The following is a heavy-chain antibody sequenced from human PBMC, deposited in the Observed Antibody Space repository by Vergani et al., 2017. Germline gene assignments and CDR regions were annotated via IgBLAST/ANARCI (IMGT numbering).Heavy chain of an antibody. CDR1: GGSISSGSYY. J-gene: IGHJ5*02. CDR3: ARSVVPAVPFDP. V-gene: IGHV4-61*02. Sequence: QVQLQESGPGLVKPSQTLSLTCTVSGGSISSGSYYWSCIRQPAGKGLEWIGRIYTSGSTNYNPSLKSRVTISVDTSKNQFSLKLSSVTAADTAVYYCARSVVPAVPFDPWGQGTLVTVSS. D-gene: IGHD2-2*01. CDR2: IYTSGST.